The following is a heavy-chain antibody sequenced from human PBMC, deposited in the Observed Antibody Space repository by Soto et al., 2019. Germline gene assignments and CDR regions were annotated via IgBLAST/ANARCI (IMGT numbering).Heavy chain of an antibody. CDR1: GYTFTSYA. Sequence: ASVKVSCKASGYTFTSYAMHWVRQAPGQRLEWMGWINAGNGNTKYSQKFQGRVTMTTDTSTSTAYMELRSLRSDDTAVYYCAREGYSSDYWGQGNLVTVSS. J-gene: IGHJ4*02. CDR2: INAGNGNT. CDR3: AREGYSSDY. D-gene: IGHD6-13*01. V-gene: IGHV1-3*01.